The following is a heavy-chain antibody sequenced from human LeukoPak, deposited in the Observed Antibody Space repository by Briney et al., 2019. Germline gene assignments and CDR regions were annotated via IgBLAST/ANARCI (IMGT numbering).Heavy chain of an antibody. CDR2: IYHSGST. J-gene: IGHJ4*02. V-gene: IGHV4-59*01. CDR1: GGSISSYY. Sequence: KPSETLSLTCTVSGGSISSYYWSWIRQPPGKGLEWIGYIYHSGSTNYNPSLKSRVTISVDTSKNQFSLKLSSVTAADTAVYYCATAPYSSDREVDYWGQGTLVTVSS. D-gene: IGHD6-19*01. CDR3: ATAPYSSDREVDY.